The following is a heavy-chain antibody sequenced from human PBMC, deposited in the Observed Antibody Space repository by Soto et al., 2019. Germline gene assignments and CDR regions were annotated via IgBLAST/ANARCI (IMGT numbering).Heavy chain of an antibody. CDR1: GFTFDDYT. V-gene: IGHV3-43*01. CDR2: ISWDGGST. D-gene: IGHD6-13*01. Sequence: LRLSCAASGFTFDDYTMHWVRQAPGKGLEWVSLISWDGGSTYYADSVKGRFTISRDNSKNSLYLQMNSLRTEDTALYYCAKDMSIGEAAAGTGQINYYYYGMDVWGQGTTVTVSS. J-gene: IGHJ6*02. CDR3: AKDMSIGEAAAGTGQINYYYYGMDV.